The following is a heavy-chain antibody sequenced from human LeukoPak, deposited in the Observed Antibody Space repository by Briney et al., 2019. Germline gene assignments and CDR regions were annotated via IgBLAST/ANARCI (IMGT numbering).Heavy chain of an antibody. Sequence: SETLSLTCTVSGYSISNGYYWCWIRQPPGKGLEWIGNIYHSGSAYYNPSLKSRVTISVDTSKNQFSLKLSSVTAADTAVHYCARDGEVLSSSWFWFDPWGQGTLVTVSS. J-gene: IGHJ5*02. CDR2: IYHSGSA. D-gene: IGHD6-13*01. V-gene: IGHV4-38-2*02. CDR1: GYSISNGYY. CDR3: ARDGEVLSSSWFWFDP.